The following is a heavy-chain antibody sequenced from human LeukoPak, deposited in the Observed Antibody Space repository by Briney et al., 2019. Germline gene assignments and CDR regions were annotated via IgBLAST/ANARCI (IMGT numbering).Heavy chain of an antibody. Sequence: GGSLRLSCTASGFSFSDYTMNWVRQAPGKGLELLSCISSGSAYIHYADSVKGRFTISRDNAKNSLNLQMSSLRAEDTAVYYCASGTTGTTGFNYWGQGTLVTVSS. J-gene: IGHJ4*02. CDR1: GFSFSDYT. CDR2: ISSGSAYI. CDR3: ASGTTGTTGFNY. V-gene: IGHV3-21*01. D-gene: IGHD1-7*01.